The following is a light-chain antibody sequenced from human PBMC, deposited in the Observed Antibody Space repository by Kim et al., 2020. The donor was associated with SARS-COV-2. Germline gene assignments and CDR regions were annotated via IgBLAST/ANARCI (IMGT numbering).Light chain of an antibody. CDR2: DAS. CDR3: QQYNTYSWT. CDR1: QSINNF. Sequence: ASVGDRVTITCRASQSINNFLAWYHQKPGEAPKLLIYDASSLESGVPSRFSGSGSGTEFTLTISSLQPDDFATYYCQQYNTYSWTFGQGTKVDIK. V-gene: IGKV1-5*01. J-gene: IGKJ1*01.